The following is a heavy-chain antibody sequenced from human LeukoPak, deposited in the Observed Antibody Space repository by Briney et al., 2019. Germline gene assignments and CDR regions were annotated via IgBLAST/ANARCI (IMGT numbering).Heavy chain of an antibody. V-gene: IGHV3-48*01. CDR2: LSSSSSTI. D-gene: IGHD1-14*01. J-gene: IGHJ6*03. CDR3: ARDDHYYYYYYMDV. Sequence: QPGGSLRLSCAASGFTFSTYSMNWVRQAPGKGLEWVSYLSSSSSTIYYADSVKGRFTISRDNAKNSLYLQMNSLRAEDTAVYYCARDDHYYYYYYMDVWGKGTTVTVSS. CDR1: GFTFSTYS.